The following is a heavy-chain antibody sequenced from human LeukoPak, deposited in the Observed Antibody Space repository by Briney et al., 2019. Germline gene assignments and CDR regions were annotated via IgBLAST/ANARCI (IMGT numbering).Heavy chain of an antibody. CDR1: GYSITNYW. J-gene: IGHJ5*02. D-gene: IGHD2-15*01. Sequence: GESLEISCKGSGYSITNYWIGWVRQMPGKGLEWMGIIYPADSGIRYSPSFQGQVTISADKSISTAYLQWSSLKASDTAMYYCARQEYCSGGSCYTWFDPWGQGTLVTVSS. CDR3: ARQEYCSGGSCYTWFDP. V-gene: IGHV5-51*01. CDR2: IYPADSGI.